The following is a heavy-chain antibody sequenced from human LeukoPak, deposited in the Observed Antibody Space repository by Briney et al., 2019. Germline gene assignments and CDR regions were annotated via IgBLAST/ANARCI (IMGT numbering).Heavy chain of an antibody. V-gene: IGHV4-34*01. J-gene: IGHJ4*02. CDR1: GGSFSGYY. CDR2: INHSGST. Sequence: SETLSLTCAVYGGSFSGYYWSWTRQPPGKGLEWIGEINHSGSTNYNPSLKSRVTISVDTSKNQFSLKLSSVTAADTAVYYCARDIVAAAGSFDYWGQGTQVTVSS. CDR3: ARDIVAAAGSFDY. D-gene: IGHD6-13*01.